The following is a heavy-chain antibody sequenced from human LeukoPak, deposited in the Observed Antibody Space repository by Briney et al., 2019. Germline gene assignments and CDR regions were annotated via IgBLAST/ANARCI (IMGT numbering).Heavy chain of an antibody. CDR3: AKVGVGAPQDY. J-gene: IGHJ4*02. CDR2: ISSSSSYI. V-gene: IGHV3-21*01. Sequence: GGSLRLSCVASGFTFSSYSMNWVRQAPGKGLEWVSSISSSSSYIYYADSVKGRFTISRDNAKNSLYLQMNSLRAEDTAVYYCAKVGVGAPQDYWGQGTLVTVSS. D-gene: IGHD1-26*01. CDR1: GFTFSSYS.